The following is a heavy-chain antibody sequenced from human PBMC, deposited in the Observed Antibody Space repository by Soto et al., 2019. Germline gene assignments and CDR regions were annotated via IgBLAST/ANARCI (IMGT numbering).Heavy chain of an antibody. V-gene: IGHV3-23*01. CDR3: SSGSKDSYPGSRIFDF. Sequence: GGSLRLSCVASGFTFSNYAMSWVRQAPGKGLEWVSSISGGGGRTYYADSVKGRFTISRDNSMDTLYLQMSSLRADDSAVYFCSSGSKDSYPGSRIFDFWGRGTLVTV. CDR1: GFTFSNYA. J-gene: IGHJ4*02. CDR2: ISGGGGRT. D-gene: IGHD3-10*01.